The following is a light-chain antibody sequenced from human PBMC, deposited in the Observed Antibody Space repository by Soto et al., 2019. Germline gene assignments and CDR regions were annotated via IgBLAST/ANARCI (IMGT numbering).Light chain of an antibody. CDR2: DAS. V-gene: IGKV3-11*01. J-gene: IGKJ5*01. CDR1: QSVGTY. Sequence: DTVLTQSPCTLSLSPGESATLSCKASQSVGTYLHWYQQKPGKAPRPLIYDASNRATGIAPRFRGSGSGTDFTLTISSVEPEDFAVYICQQRYNGPPTFGQGTRLDIK. CDR3: QQRYNGPPT.